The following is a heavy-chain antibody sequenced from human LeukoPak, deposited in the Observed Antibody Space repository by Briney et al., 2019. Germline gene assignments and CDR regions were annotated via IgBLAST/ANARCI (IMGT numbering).Heavy chain of an antibody. CDR2: IYTSGST. J-gene: IGHJ5*02. D-gene: IGHD3-10*01. CDR1: GGSISSGSYY. CDR3: ARDTANYYGSGSYPNWFDP. Sequence: SETLSLTCTVSGGSISSGSYYWSWIRQPAGKGLEWIGRIYTSGSTNYNPSLKSRVTISVDTSKNQFSLKLSSVTAADTAVYYCARDTANYYGSGSYPNWFDPWGQGTLVTVSS. V-gene: IGHV4-61*02.